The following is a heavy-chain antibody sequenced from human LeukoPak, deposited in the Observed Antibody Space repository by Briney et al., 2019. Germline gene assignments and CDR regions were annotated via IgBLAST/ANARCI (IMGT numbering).Heavy chain of an antibody. J-gene: IGHJ4*02. CDR2: ISYDGSNK. Sequence: GGSLRLSCAASGFTFSSYGMHWVRQAPGKGLEWVAVISYDGSNKYYADSVKGRFTISRDNSKNTLYLQMNSLRAEDTAVYYCAKRYDILTGLDLDYWGQGTLVTVSS. CDR1: GFTFSSYG. D-gene: IGHD3-9*01. V-gene: IGHV3-30*18. CDR3: AKRYDILTGLDLDY.